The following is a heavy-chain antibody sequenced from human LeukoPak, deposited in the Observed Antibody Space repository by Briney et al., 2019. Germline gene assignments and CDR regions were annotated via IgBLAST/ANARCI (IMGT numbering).Heavy chain of an antibody. CDR2: IWYDGSNE. D-gene: IGHD4-11*01. CDR3: ARDLYSNYVYYFDY. Sequence: PGGSLRLSCAASGFTFSTFGMHWVRQAPGKGLEWVSVIWYDGSNEFYADSVKGRFTISRDNSKNTLYLQMNGLRAGDTAVYYCARDLYSNYVYYFDYWGQGTLVTVSS. CDR1: GFTFSTFG. V-gene: IGHV3-33*01. J-gene: IGHJ4*02.